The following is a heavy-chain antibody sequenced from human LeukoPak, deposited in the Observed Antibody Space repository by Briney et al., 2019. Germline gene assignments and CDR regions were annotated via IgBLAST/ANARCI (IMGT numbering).Heavy chain of an antibody. CDR2: IYYSGST. V-gene: IGHV4-39*01. J-gene: IGHJ4*02. CDR1: GGSISSSSYY. Sequence: SETLSLTCTVSGGSISSSSYYWGWIRQPPGKGLEWIGSIYYSGSTYYNPSLKSRVTISVDTSKNQFSLKLSSVTAADTAVYYCARLPNYDFWSGPFTYYFDYWGQGTLVTVSS. D-gene: IGHD3-3*01. CDR3: ARLPNYDFWSGPFTYYFDY.